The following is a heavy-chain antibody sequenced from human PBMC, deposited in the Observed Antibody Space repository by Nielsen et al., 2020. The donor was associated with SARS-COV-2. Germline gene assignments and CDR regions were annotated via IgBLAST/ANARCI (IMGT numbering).Heavy chain of an antibody. D-gene: IGHD2-21*02. CDR1: GFPVRSFD. CDR2: IYKGGTS. Sequence: GESLQISCAVSGFPVRSFDMTWVRQAPGKGLEWVSFIYKGGTSYYADSVRGRFTISRDASKNTLYLQMNNLRDEDTAVYFCARSCGGDCSRAFDFWGQGTMVNVSS. J-gene: IGHJ3*01. CDR3: ARSCGGDCSRAFDF. V-gene: IGHV3-53*01.